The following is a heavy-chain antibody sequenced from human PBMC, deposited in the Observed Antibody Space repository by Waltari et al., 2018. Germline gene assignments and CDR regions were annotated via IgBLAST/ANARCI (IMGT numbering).Heavy chain of an antibody. CDR1: ADSIRSNKW. D-gene: IGHD2-15*01. V-gene: IGHV4-4*02. J-gene: IGHJ6*02. CDR2: IYQSGST. CDR3: ARYEDLYGMDV. Sequence: ESGPGLVKPSGTLSLTCVVSADSIRSNKWWTWVRQPPGKGLEWIGEIYQSGSTTYNPSLKGRVTMSIDMSKKQLSLRLTSVTTADTAMYYCARYEDLYGMDVWGQGTTVTVSS.